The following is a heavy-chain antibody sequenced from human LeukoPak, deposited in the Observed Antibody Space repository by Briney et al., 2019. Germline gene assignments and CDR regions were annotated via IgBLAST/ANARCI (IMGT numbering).Heavy chain of an antibody. CDR2: ISSSSSYI. V-gene: IGHV3-21*01. CDR3: ARDLGYCSSTSCYYGMDV. J-gene: IGHJ6*02. Sequence: GGSLRLSCAASGFTFSSYSMNWVRQAPGKGLEWVSSISSSSSYIYYADSVKGRFTISRDNAKNSPYLQMNSLRAEDTAVYYCARDLGYCSSTSCYYGMDVWGQGTTVTVSS. D-gene: IGHD2-2*01. CDR1: GFTFSSYS.